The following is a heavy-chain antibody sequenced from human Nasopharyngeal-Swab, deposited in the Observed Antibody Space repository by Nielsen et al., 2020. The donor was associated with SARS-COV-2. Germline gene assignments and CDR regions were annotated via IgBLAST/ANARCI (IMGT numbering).Heavy chain of an antibody. Sequence: SETLSLTWAVYGGSFSGYYWSWIRQPPGKGLEWIGEINHSGSTNYNPSLKSRVTISVDTSKNQFSLKLSSVTAADTALYYCARGTVVAYCGGDCYSEVILPGFDYWGQGTLVTVSS. J-gene: IGHJ4*02. CDR3: ARGTVVAYCGGDCYSEVILPGFDY. D-gene: IGHD2-21*02. V-gene: IGHV4-34*01. CDR2: INHSGST. CDR1: GGSFSGYY.